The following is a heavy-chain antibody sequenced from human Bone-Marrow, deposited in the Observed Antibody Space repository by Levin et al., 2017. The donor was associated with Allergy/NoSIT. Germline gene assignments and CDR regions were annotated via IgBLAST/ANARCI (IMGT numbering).Heavy chain of an antibody. D-gene: IGHD1-26*01. CDR3: ARAGPGFRYSGSYCLDY. V-gene: IGHV1-18*01. CDR1: GYTFTSYG. CDR2: ISAYNGNT. J-gene: IGHJ4*02. Sequence: ASVKVSCKASGYTFTSYGISWVRQAPGQGLEWMGWISAYNGNTNYAQKLQGRVTMTTDTSTSTAYMELRSLRSDDTAVYYCARAGPGFRYSGSYCLDYWGQGTLVTVSS.